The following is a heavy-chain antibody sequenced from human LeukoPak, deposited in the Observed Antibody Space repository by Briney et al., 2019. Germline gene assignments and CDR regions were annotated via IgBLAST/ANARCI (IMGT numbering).Heavy chain of an antibody. V-gene: IGHV1-2*02. CDR3: ARETSSRFFDY. CDR1: GYTFTGYY. J-gene: IGHJ4*02. CDR2: INPNSGGT. Sequence: ASVKVSCKASGYTFTGYYMHWVRQAPGQGLEWMGWINPNSGGTNYAQKFQGRVTMTRDTSISTAYMELNNLRSDDTAVYYCARETSSRFFDYWGQGTLLTVSS.